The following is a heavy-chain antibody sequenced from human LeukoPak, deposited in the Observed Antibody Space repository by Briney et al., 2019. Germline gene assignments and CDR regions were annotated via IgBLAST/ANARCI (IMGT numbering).Heavy chain of an antibody. V-gene: IGHV1-8*03. CDR3: ARVGIVVVPAAPGPFYYYYYMDV. D-gene: IGHD2-2*03. CDR2: MNPNSGNT. J-gene: IGHJ6*03. Sequence: GASVKVSCKASGYTFTGYDINWVRQATGQGLEWMGWMNPNSGNTGYAQKFQGRVTITRNTSISTAYMELSSLRSEDTAVYYCARVGIVVVPAAPGPFYYYYYMDVWGKGTTVTVSS. CDR1: GYTFTGYD.